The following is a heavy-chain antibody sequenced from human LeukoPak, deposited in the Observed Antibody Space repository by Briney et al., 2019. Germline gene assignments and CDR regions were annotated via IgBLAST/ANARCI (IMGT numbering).Heavy chain of an antibody. Sequence: GGSLRLSCEASGFILNFNRYWMHWVRQAPGKGLVWVSCIKSYADGSGTTYADSVKGRFTISRDDARNTVYLQINSLRAEDTAVYYCARDNRLAVAGSYYFDYWGQGTLVTVSS. V-gene: IGHV3-74*03. CDR1: GFILNFNRYW. J-gene: IGHJ4*02. D-gene: IGHD6-19*01. CDR2: IKSYADGSGT. CDR3: ARDNRLAVAGSYYFDY.